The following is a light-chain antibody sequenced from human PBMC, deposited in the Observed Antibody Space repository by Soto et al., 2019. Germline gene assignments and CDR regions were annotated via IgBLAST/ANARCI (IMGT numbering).Light chain of an antibody. CDR1: QSVSTNY. J-gene: IGKJ4*01. CDR2: GAS. V-gene: IGKV3-20*01. CDR3: QKCGTSPLT. Sequence: EIVLSQSPGTLCLSPGGRATLYRRGSQSVSTNYLAWYQQTPGQPPRLLISGASGRATGPPDRFSGSGSGTDFTPTISRLEPEDSAVYYCQKCGTSPLTFGGGTKVDIK.